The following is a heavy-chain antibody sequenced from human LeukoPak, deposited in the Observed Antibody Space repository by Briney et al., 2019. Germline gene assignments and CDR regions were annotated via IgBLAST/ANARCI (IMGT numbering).Heavy chain of an antibody. V-gene: IGHV3-48*03. D-gene: IGHD3-10*01. CDR3: ARDYASDY. CDR2: ISRSGDTI. J-gene: IGHJ4*02. Sequence: GGSLRLSCAHCGFTFSRSKMNWVREAPSKGLEWVSYISRSGDTIYFADSVKGRFTISRDNAKNSLYLQMSSLRAEDTAVYYCARDYASDYWGQGTLVSVSS. CDR1: GFTFSRSK.